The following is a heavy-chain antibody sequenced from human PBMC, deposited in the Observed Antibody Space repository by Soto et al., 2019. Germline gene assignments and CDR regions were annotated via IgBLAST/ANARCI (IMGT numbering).Heavy chain of an antibody. D-gene: IGHD5-12*01. CDR1: GCTYSRYA. CDR3: AIHRGHKHPYDFDD. CDR2: IIPIFGTA. Sequence: SVKVSCKASGCTYSRYAISWVRQAPGQGLEWMGGIIPIFGTANYAQKFQGRVTITADESTSTAYMELSSLRSEDTAVYYCAIHRGHKHPYDFDDWGQGTLVTVSS. V-gene: IGHV1-69*13. J-gene: IGHJ4*02.